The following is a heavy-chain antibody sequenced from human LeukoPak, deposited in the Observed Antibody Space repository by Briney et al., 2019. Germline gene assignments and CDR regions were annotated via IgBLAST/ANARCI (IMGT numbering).Heavy chain of an antibody. D-gene: IGHD3-9*01. V-gene: IGHV4-4*07. J-gene: IGHJ5*02. CDR3: ARGGDYDILTAPAKTGWFDP. CDR2: IYTSGST. CDR1: GGSISSYY. Sequence: PSETLSLTCTVSGGSISSYYWSWIRQPAGKGLEWIGRIYTSGSTNYNPSLKSRVTMSVDTSKNQFSLKLSSVTAADTAVYYCARGGDYDILTAPAKTGWFDPWGQGTLVTVSS.